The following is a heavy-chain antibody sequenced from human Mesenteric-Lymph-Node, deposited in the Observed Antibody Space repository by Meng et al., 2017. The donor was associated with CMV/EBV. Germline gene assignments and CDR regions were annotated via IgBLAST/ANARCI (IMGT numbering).Heavy chain of an antibody. J-gene: IGHJ5*02. CDR3: ARLDQAAAGNRWFDP. CDR2: INHSGST. V-gene: IGHV4-34*01. D-gene: IGHD6-13*01. Sequence: SETLSLTCAVYGGSFSGYYWSWIRQPPGKGLEWIGEINHSGSTNYNPSLKSRVTISVDTSKNQFSLKLSSVTAADTAVYYCARLDQAAAGNRWFDPWGQGTLVTVSS. CDR1: GGSFSGYY.